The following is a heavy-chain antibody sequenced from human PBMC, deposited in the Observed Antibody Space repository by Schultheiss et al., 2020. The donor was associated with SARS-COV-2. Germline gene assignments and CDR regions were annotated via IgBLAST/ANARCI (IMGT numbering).Heavy chain of an antibody. D-gene: IGHD3-22*01. CDR3: ARGTYYYDSGYFDY. Sequence: GGSLRLSCAASGFTVSSNYMSWVRQAPGKGLEWVSVISGSGGSTYYADSVKGRFTISRDNAKNSLYLQMNSLRAEDTAVYYCARGTYYYDSGYFDYWGQGTLVTVSS. CDR1: GFTVSSNY. CDR2: ISGSGGST. J-gene: IGHJ4*02. V-gene: IGHV3-53*01.